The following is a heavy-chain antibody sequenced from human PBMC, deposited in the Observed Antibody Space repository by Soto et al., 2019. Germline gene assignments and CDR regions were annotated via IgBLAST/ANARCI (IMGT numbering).Heavy chain of an antibody. CDR2: ISGSGFSP. CDR3: AKGRVLVVTANDFDY. J-gene: IGHJ4*02. D-gene: IGHD2-21*02. CDR1: GFTFSSYA. V-gene: IGHV3-23*01. Sequence: GGSLRLSCAASGFTFSSYAMSWDRQAPGKGLEWVSAISGSGFSPYYADSVKGRFTISRDNSKNRLYLQLNSLRAEDTALYYCAKGRVLVVTANDFDYWGQGTLVTVSS.